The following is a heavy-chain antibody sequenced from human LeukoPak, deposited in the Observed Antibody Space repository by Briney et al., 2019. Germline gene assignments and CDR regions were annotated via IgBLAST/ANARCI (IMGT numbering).Heavy chain of an antibody. CDR3: AELGITMIGGV. J-gene: IGHJ6*04. CDR2: INTYGAYT. V-gene: IGHV3-23*01. Sequence: GGTLRLSCAASGFTFSSYDMTWVRQAPGKGLEWVSSINTYGAYTFYADSVRGRFTISRDDSKNILYLQMNSLRAEDTAVYYCAELGITMIGGVWGKGTTVTISS. CDR1: GFTFSSYD. D-gene: IGHD3-10*02.